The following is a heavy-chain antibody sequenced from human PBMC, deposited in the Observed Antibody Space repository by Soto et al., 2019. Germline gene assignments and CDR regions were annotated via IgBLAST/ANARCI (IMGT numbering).Heavy chain of an antibody. CDR3: AKIIPQSQNLMATITGGFDY. CDR2: ISGSGGST. J-gene: IGHJ4*02. Sequence: GGSLRLSCAASGFTFSSYAMSWVRQAPGKGLEWVSAISGSGGSTYYADSVKGRFTISRDNSKNTLYLQMNSLRAEDTAVYYCAKIIPQSQNLMATITGGFDYWGQGTLVTVSS. D-gene: IGHD5-12*01. V-gene: IGHV3-23*01. CDR1: GFTFSSYA.